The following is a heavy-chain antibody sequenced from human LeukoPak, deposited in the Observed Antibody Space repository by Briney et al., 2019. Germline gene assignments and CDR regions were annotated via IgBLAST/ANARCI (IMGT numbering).Heavy chain of an antibody. J-gene: IGHJ5*02. V-gene: IGHV3-30*18. Sequence: GGSLRLSCAASGFTFSSYGMHWVRQAPGKGLEWVAVISYDGSNKYYADSVKGRFTISRDNSKNTLYLQMNSLRAEDTAVYYCAKDKGRDVWWFDPWGQGTLVTVSS. CDR1: GFTFSSYG. CDR3: AKDKGRDVWWFDP. CDR2: ISYDGSNK. D-gene: IGHD2-8*01.